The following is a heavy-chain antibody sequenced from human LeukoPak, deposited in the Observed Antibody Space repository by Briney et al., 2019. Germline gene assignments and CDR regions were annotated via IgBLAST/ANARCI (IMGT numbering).Heavy chain of an antibody. CDR2: INHSGST. Sequence: SETLSLTCTVSGGSISSYYWSWIRQPPGKGLEWIGEINHSGSTNHNPSLKSRVTISVDTSKNQFSLKLSSVTAADTAVYYCARRSYNSPFRYWGQGTLVTVSS. J-gene: IGHJ4*02. CDR3: ARRSYNSPFRY. D-gene: IGHD5-24*01. V-gene: IGHV4-34*01. CDR1: GGSISSYY.